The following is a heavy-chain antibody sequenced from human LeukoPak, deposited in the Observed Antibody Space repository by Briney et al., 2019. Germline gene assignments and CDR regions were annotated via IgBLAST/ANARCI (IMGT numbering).Heavy chain of an antibody. Sequence: PSETLSLTCTVSGGSISSYYWSWIRQPPGKGLEWIASIYYSGSTNYNPSLKSRVTISVDTSKNQFSLKLSSVTAADTAVYYCARHGGSGSYYNCFDPWGQGTLVTVSS. J-gene: IGHJ5*02. CDR3: ARHGGSGSYYNCFDP. V-gene: IGHV4-59*08. D-gene: IGHD3-10*01. CDR2: IYYSGST. CDR1: GGSISSYY.